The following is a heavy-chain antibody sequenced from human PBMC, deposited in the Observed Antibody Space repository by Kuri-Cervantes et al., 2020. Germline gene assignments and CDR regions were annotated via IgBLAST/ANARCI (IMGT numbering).Heavy chain of an antibody. CDR2: MNPNSGNT. CDR1: GYTFTSYD. D-gene: IGHD4-17*01. CDR3: ARSYGDYVNWFDP. J-gene: IGHJ5*02. Sequence: ASVKVSCKASGYTFTSYDINWVRQATGQGLEWMGWMNPNSGNTGYAQKFQGSVTMTRNTSISTAYMELSSLRSEDTAVYYCARSYGDYVNWFDPWGQGTLVTVSS. V-gene: IGHV1-8*01.